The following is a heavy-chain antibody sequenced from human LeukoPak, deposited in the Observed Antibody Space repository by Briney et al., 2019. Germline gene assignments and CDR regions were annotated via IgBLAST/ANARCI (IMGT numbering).Heavy chain of an antibody. V-gene: IGHV1-46*01. CDR2: INPSGGST. D-gene: IGHD3-10*01. J-gene: IGHJ3*02. CDR3: ARENTMVRGVIPFDAFDI. CDR1: GYTFTSYY. Sequence: ASVKVSCKASGYTFTSYYIHWVRQAPGQGLEWMGIINPSGGSTNYAQKFQGRVTMTRDTSTSTVYMELSSLRSEDSAVYYCARENTMVRGVIPFDAFDIWGQGTMVTVSS.